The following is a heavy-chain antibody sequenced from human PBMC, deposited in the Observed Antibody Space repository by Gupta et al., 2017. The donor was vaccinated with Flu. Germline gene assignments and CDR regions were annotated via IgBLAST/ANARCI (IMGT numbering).Heavy chain of an antibody. CDR1: CFTFTYYA. V-gene: IGHV3-23*01. J-gene: IGHJ6*02. CDR3: VRLTDGYNRNWDYYGLDV. CDR2: IDRSSVGI. D-gene: IGHD5-24*01. Sequence: EVQLLSSGGGLVEPWGSLRLSCSASCFTFTYYAMPLFRHPPGKGLQWVSTIDRSSVGIFYAASVQGRFTISRDNSQNTLYLQMTSLRAEDSAIYFWVRLTDGYNRNWDYYGLDVWGQGTTVTVSS.